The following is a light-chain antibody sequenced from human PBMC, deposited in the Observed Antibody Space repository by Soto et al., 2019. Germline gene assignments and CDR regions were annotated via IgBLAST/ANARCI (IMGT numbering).Light chain of an antibody. CDR2: DAS. CDR1: QSVTSS. J-gene: IGKJ1*01. CDR3: QQYNNWPPWT. Sequence: EIVLTQSPATLSVSRGARVALSGLASQSVTSSFAWHQQKPGQAPRLLIYDASTRATGIPARFGGSGSGTEFTLTISSLQSEDFAVYYCQQYNNWPPWTFGRGTKVDIK. V-gene: IGKV3-15*01.